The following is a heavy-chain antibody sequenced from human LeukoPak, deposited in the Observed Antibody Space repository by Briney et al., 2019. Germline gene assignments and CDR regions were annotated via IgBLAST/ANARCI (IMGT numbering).Heavy chain of an antibody. CDR3: TRGGDGNRRDFDY. CDR2: INPHSGGT. V-gene: IGHV1-2*02. D-gene: IGHD5-24*01. CDR1: GYTFTAYY. J-gene: IGHJ4*02. Sequence: ASVKVSCKASGYTFTAYYMHWVRQAPGQGLECMGWINPHSGGTNYAQKFQGRVTMTRDTSISTAYMELTSLIFDDTAVYYCTRGGDGNRRDFDYWGQGTLVTVYS.